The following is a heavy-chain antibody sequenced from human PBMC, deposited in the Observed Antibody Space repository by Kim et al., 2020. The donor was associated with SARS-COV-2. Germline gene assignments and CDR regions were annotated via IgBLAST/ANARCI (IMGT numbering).Heavy chain of an antibody. CDR2: GSEK. D-gene: IGHD1-26*01. Sequence: GSEKYYVDSVKGRVTISRDNAKNSLYLQMNRLRAEDTAVYYCARAASVGDWGQGTTVTVSS. J-gene: IGHJ6*02. V-gene: IGHV3-7*01. CDR3: ARAASVGD.